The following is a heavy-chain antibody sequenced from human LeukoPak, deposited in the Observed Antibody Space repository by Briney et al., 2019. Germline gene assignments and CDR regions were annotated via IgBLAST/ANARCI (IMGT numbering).Heavy chain of an antibody. CDR2: FDPEDGET. V-gene: IGHV1-24*01. D-gene: IGHD5-18*01. CDR1: GYTLTELS. Sequence: ASVKVSCKVSGYTLTELSMHWVRQAPGKGLEWMGGFDPEDGETIYAQKFQGRVTMTEDTSTDTAYMELSSLRSEDTAVYYCATGSRSSSPWIQLWSGLDXXXXXGXDVWGXXTXVTVS. CDR3: ATGSRSSSPWIQLWSGLDXXXXXGXDV. J-gene: IGHJ6*02.